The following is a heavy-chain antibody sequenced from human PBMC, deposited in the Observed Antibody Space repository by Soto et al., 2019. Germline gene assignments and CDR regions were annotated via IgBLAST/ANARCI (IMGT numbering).Heavy chain of an antibody. CDR1: GFTFSNSA. J-gene: IGHJ4*02. Sequence: SVKVSCKASGFTFSNSAIQWVRQTRGQRLEWIGWIVVGSGNTNYAREFHGRVTITRDMSTSTAYMELSSLRSEDTAVYYCDRGRRDIVVVPAEYYFDYWGQGTLVTVSS. CDR3: DRGRRDIVVVPAEYYFDY. D-gene: IGHD2-2*01. CDR2: IVVGSGNT. V-gene: IGHV1-58*02.